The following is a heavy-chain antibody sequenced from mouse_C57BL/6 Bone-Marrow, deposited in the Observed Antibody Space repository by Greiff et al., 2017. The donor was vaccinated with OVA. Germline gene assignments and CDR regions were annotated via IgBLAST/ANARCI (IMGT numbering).Heavy chain of an antibody. V-gene: IGHV8-12*01. Sequence: QVTLKESGPGILQSSQTLSLTCSFSGFSLSTSGMGVSWIRQPSGKGLEWLAHIYWDDDKRDNTSLKRRPTISKATSRNQVFLKITSVDTADTAKYDCARRGYGSSHWYFDVWGTGTTVTVSS. CDR1: GFSLSTSGMG. CDR3: ARRGYGSSHWYFDV. CDR2: IYWDDDK. D-gene: IGHD1-1*01. J-gene: IGHJ1*03.